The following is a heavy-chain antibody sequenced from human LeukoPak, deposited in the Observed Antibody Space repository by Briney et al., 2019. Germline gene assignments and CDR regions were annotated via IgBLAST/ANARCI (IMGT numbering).Heavy chain of an antibody. D-gene: IGHD1-1*01. V-gene: IGHV3-74*01. CDR2: INYDARSR. Sequence: PGGSLRLSCAASGFTFSLSWMHWVRQAPGKGLEWVSSINYDARSRTYADSVKGRLTISRDNAENSLFLQMNSLRPEDTAVYFCARDRLEGGETFDSWGQGTLVTVSS. J-gene: IGHJ4*02. CDR1: GFTFSLSW. CDR3: ARDRLEGGETFDS.